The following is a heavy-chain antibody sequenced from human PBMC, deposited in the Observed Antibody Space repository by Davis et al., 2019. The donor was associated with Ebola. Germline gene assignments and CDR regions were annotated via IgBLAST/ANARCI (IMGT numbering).Heavy chain of an antibody. Sequence: ASVKVSCKASGYTFTSYGICWVRQAPGQGLEWMGWISAYNGNTNYAQKLQGRVTMTTDTSTSTAYMELRSLRSDDTAVYYCARWLAVAGTNDYWGQGTLVTVSS. V-gene: IGHV1-18*04. CDR3: ARWLAVAGTNDY. CDR1: GYTFTSYG. D-gene: IGHD6-19*01. J-gene: IGHJ4*02. CDR2: ISAYNGNT.